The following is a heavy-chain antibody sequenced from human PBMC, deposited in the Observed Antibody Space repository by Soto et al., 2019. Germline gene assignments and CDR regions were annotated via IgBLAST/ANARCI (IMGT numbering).Heavy chain of an antibody. V-gene: IGHV4-4*02. CDR3: AIHDPAHYYDSGSSLKNWFDP. Sequence: SETLSLTCAVSGGSISSSNWWSWVRQPPGKGLEWIGEIYHSGSTNYNPSLKSRVTISVGTSKNQFSLKLSSVTAADTAVYYCAIHDPAHYYDSGSSLKNWFDPWGQGTLVSVSS. CDR1: GGSISSSNW. CDR2: IYHSGST. J-gene: IGHJ5*02. D-gene: IGHD3-10*01.